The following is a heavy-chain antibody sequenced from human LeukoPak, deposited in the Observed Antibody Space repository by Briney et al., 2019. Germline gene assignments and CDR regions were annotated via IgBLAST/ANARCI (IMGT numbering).Heavy chain of an antibody. CDR2: ISSRGTYK. D-gene: IGHD2-2*01. CDR1: GFTFSSYG. CDR3: ARGQLGTDAFDI. Sequence: GGSLRLSCAASGFTFSSYGMHWVRQAPGKGLEWVSSISSRGTYKNSADSLKGRFTISRDNAKNSLYLQMNSLRAEDTAVYYCARGQLGTDAFDIWGQGTMVTVSS. V-gene: IGHV3-21*01. J-gene: IGHJ3*02.